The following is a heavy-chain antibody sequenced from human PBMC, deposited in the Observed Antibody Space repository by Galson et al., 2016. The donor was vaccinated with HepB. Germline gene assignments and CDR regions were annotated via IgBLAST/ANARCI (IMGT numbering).Heavy chain of an antibody. CDR1: GFTFNSYA. J-gene: IGHJ4*02. V-gene: IGHV3-23*01. CDR3: AKGMDSAWYIHY. D-gene: IGHD6-19*01. CDR2: ISGSYGNT. Sequence: SLRLSCAASGFTFNSYALSWVRQAPGKGLEWVSSISGSYGNTYYADSVKGRFTISWANSESTLYLQMDTLRAEDTAIYYCAKGMDSAWYIHYWGQGTLVTVSS.